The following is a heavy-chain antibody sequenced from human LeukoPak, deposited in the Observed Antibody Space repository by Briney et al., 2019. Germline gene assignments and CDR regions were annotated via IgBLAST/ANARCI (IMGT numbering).Heavy chain of an antibody. D-gene: IGHD2/OR15-2a*01. CDR3: ARNILSAFDI. CDR2: IYNDGST. V-gene: IGHV3-53*01. Sequence: GGSLRLSCAASGLTVSSSYMSWVRQAPGKGLEWVSIIYNDGSTYYADSMKGRFTISRDNSKNTLYLQVNSLRAEDTAMYYCARNILSAFDIWGQGTMVTVFS. J-gene: IGHJ3*02. CDR1: GLTVSSSY.